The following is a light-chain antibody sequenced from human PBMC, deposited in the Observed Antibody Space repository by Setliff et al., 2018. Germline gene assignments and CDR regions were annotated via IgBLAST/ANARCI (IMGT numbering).Light chain of an antibody. CDR2: EVS. V-gene: IGLV2-14*01. Sequence: QSALAQPASVSGSPGQSITISCTGTSSDVGYYNYASWYQQHPGKAPKLMIYEVSNRPSGVSNRFSGSKSGNTASLTISGLQAEDEADYYCSSYTSSSTRVFGTGTKVTVL. CDR3: SSYTSSSTRV. CDR1: SSDVGYYNY. J-gene: IGLJ1*01.